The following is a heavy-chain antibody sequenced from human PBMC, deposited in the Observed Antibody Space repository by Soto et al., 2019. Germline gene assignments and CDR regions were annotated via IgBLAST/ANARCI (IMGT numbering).Heavy chain of an antibody. CDR1: GGTFSSYA. Sequence: QVQLVQSGAEVKKPGSSVKVSCKASGGTFSSYAISWVRQAPGQGLEWMGGIIPIFGTANYAQKFQGRVTITADESTSTAYMELSSLRSEDTAVYYCARGATSKYYYDSSGPRGAFDIWGQGTMVTVSS. V-gene: IGHV1-69*01. D-gene: IGHD3-22*01. CDR2: IIPIFGTA. CDR3: ARGATSKYYYDSSGPRGAFDI. J-gene: IGHJ3*02.